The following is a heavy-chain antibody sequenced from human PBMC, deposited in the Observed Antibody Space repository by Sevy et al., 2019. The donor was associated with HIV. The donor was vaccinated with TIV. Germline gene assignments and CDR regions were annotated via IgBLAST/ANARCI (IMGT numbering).Heavy chain of an antibody. V-gene: IGHV3-21*01. CDR1: GFTFSIYS. CDR3: ARDQKGEYSGYDGAGYYGMDV. J-gene: IGHJ6*02. CDR2: ISSSSTYK. Sequence: GGSLRLSCAASGFTFSIYSMNWVRQAPGKGLEWVSSISSSSTYKYYADSVKGRFTISRDNAKNPLYLQMNSLRAEDTAVYYCARDQKGEYSGYDGAGYYGMDVWGQGITVTVSS. D-gene: IGHD5-12*01.